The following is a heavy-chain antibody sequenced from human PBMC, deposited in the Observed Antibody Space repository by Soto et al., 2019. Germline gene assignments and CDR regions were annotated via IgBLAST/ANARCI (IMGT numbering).Heavy chain of an antibody. CDR3: ARLPHDVLTACYNNYFGA. CDR2: IDPGDSDT. D-gene: IGHD3-9*01. CDR1: GYKIPSYW. Sequence: RGEALIISCKGSGYKIPSYWIAWVRQMPGKGREWRVIIDPGDSDTRDSPSFQGDVTISADTSINAAYLQCSSLWASDTAMYYCARLPHDVLTACYNNYFGAWGQGPLVTVAS. V-gene: IGHV5-51*01. J-gene: IGHJ4*02.